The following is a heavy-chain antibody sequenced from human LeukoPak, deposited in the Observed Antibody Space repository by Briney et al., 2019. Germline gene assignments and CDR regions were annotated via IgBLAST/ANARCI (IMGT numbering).Heavy chain of an antibody. CDR1: GYTFTSYY. V-gene: IGHV7-4-1*02. Sequence: ASVKVSCKASGYTFTSYYMHWVRQAPGQGPEWMGWINTNTGDPTYAQGFTGRYVFSLDTSVSTAYLQINSLKAEDTAVYYCARDGSDGGATRFDPWGQGTLVTVSS. CDR2: INTNTGDP. D-gene: IGHD1-26*01. CDR3: ARDGSDGGATRFDP. J-gene: IGHJ5*02.